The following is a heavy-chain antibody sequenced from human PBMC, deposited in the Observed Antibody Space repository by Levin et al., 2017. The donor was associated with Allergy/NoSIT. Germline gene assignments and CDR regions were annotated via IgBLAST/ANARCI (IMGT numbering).Heavy chain of an antibody. Sequence: SETLSLTCTVSGDSIGSRAFYWGWIRQPPGKGLEWVASIYYSGSTYYNPSLKSRVTVSVDTSKNQFSLKLTSVTAADTAIYYCARRSAPSSNWDFDYWGPGTLVTVSS. CDR2: IYYSGST. V-gene: IGHV4-39*01. D-gene: IGHD2-2*01. J-gene: IGHJ4*02. CDR3: ARRSAPSSNWDFDY. CDR1: GDSIGSRAFY.